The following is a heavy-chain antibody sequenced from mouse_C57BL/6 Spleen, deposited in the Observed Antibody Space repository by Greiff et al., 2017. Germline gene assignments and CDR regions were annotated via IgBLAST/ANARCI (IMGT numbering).Heavy chain of an antibody. CDR1: GYTFTSYW. CDR3: ARFTTVVAFDY. D-gene: IGHD1-1*01. J-gene: IGHJ2*01. CDR2: IDPSDSYT. Sequence: QVQLQQPGAELVMPGASVKLSCKASGYTFTSYWMHWVKQRPGQGLECIGEIDPSDSYTNYNQKFKGKSTLTVDKSSSTAYMQLSSLTSEDSAVYYCARFTTVVAFDYWGQGTTLTVSS. V-gene: IGHV1-69*01.